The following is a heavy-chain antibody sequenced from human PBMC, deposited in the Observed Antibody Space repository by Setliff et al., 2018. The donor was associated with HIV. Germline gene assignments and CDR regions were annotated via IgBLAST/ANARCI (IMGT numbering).Heavy chain of an antibody. D-gene: IGHD3-3*01. J-gene: IGHJ6*02. CDR3: ARTYYNFWSGDYYYYGMDV. CDR1: GYSFINYG. CDR2: ISTFKGDT. V-gene: IGHV1-18*01. Sequence: GASVKVSCKASGYSFINYGTNWVRQAPGQGLEWMGWISTFKGDTNFAQKFLGRITMTRDTSISTAYMELSSLKSEDTAVYYCARTYYNFWSGDYYYYGMDVWGQGTTVTVS.